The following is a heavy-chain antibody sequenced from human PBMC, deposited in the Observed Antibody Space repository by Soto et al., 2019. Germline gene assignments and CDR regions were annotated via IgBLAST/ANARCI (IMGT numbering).Heavy chain of an antibody. CDR2: ISGSGGST. D-gene: IGHD3-10*01. J-gene: IGHJ5*02. CDR1: GFTFSSYA. V-gene: IGHV3-23*01. CDR3: ASSPHYYGSGSYGWFDP. Sequence: GGSLRLSCAASGFTFSSYAMSWVRQAPGKGLEWVSAISGSGGSTYYADSVKGRFTISRDNSKNTLYLQMNSLRAEDTAVYYCASSPHYYGSGSYGWFDPWGQGTRVTVSS.